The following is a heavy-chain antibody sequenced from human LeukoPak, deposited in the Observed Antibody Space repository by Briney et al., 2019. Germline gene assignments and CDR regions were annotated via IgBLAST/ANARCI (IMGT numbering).Heavy chain of an antibody. J-gene: IGHJ5*02. CDR1: GYTFTSYG. D-gene: IGHD2-15*01. V-gene: IGHV1-18*01. CDR2: ISAYNGNT. Sequence: ASVMVSCKASGYTFTSYGISCVRQAPGQGLEWMGWISAYNGNTNYAQKLQGRVTMTTDTSTSTAYMELRSLRSDDTAGYYCARDRYCSGGSCYSFDAWFDPWGQGTLVTVSS. CDR3: ARDRYCSGGSCYSFDAWFDP.